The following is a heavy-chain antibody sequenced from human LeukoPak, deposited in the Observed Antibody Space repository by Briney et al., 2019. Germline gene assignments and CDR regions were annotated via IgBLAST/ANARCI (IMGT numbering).Heavy chain of an antibody. D-gene: IGHD3-22*01. CDR2: ISYSGST. CDR3: ICGGYYDSSAHIDY. V-gene: IGHV4-39*01. Sequence: PSETLSLTCTVSGDSISSSSYYWGWIRRPPGKGLEWIGNISYSGSTSYNPSLKSRVTISVDTSKNQFSLNLSSVTAADTAVYYCICGGYYDSSAHIDYWGQGTLVTVSS. J-gene: IGHJ4*02. CDR1: GDSISSSSYY.